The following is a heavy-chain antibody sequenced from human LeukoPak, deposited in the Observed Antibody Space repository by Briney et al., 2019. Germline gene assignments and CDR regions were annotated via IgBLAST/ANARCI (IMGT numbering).Heavy chain of an antibody. V-gene: IGHV1-46*01. Sequence: GASVKVSCKASGYTFTSYAMNWVRQAPGQGLEWMGIINPSGGSTSYAQKFQGRVTMTRDMSTSTVYMELSSLRSEDTAVYYCARGRRDGYFRGEFDYWGQGTLVTVSS. J-gene: IGHJ4*02. CDR2: INPSGGST. CDR3: ARGRRDGYFRGEFDY. D-gene: IGHD5-24*01. CDR1: GYTFTSYA.